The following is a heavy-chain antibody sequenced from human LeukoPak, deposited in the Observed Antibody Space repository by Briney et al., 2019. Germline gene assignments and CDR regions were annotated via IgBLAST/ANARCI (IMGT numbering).Heavy chain of an antibody. CDR2: IISVLDIT. J-gene: IGHJ3*02. V-gene: IGHV1-69*04. D-gene: IGHD3-3*01. Sequence: SVKVSCKASGGTFTSFAISWVRQAPGQGLEWMGRIISVLDITDYAQEFQGRVTITADKSTNTAYMELSSLRSEDTAVYYCARGDYYDFRRGAFDIWGQGTLVTVSS. CDR3: ARGDYYDFRRGAFDI. CDR1: GGTFTSFA.